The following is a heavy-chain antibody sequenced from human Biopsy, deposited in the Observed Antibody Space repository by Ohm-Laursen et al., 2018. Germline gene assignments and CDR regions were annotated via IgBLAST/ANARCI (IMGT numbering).Heavy chain of an antibody. CDR1: GGSFTGHY. Sequence: GTLSLTCTVSGGSFTGHYWTWIRQPPGKGLEWIGHISHTGYTSYKSSLKSRVTISLDTSRKHFSLRLTSLAAADPAVYYCARGSNEYGGLYFPHWGQGTLVTVSS. CDR3: ARGSNEYGGLYFPH. CDR2: ISHTGYT. J-gene: IGHJ1*01. V-gene: IGHV4-59*11. D-gene: IGHD4-23*01.